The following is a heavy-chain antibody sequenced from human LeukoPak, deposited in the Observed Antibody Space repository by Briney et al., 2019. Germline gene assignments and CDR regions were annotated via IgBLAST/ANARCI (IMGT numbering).Heavy chain of an antibody. D-gene: IGHD3-16*02. V-gene: IGHV4-30-4*08. CDR2: IYSTGST. Sequence: PSQTLSLTCTVSGGSISSGDFYWRWIRQPPGEGLQWIGSIYSTGSTNYNPSLKSRVTISVDTSKNLFSLKLSSVTAAGTAVYYCARDNYDYVWGRYRQRNPEYFQYWGQGTLVTVSS. J-gene: IGHJ1*01. CDR3: ARDNYDYVWGRYRQRNPEYFQY. CDR1: GGSISSGDFY.